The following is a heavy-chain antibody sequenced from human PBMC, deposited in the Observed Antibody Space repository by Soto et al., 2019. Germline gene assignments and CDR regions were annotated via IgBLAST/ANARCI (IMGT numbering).Heavy chain of an antibody. Sequence: PGGSLRLSCAASGFTFSSYAMSWVRQAPGKGLEWVSAISGSGGSTYYADSVKGRFTISRDNSKNTLYLQMNSLRAEDTAVYYCANDRRQQWLTRYNYYGMDARRQEPT. V-gene: IGHV3-23*01. D-gene: IGHD6-19*01. J-gene: IGHJ6*02. CDR1: GFTFSSYA. CDR3: ANDRRQQWLTRYNYYGMDA. CDR2: ISGSGGST.